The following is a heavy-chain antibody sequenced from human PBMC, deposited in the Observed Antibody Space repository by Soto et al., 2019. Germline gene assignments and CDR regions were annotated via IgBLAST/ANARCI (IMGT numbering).Heavy chain of an antibody. D-gene: IGHD2-15*01. CDR1: GFTFTSSA. CDR3: AAGLGYCSGGSCYGYDAFDI. CDR2: IVVGSGNT. J-gene: IGHJ3*02. V-gene: IGHV1-58*02. Sequence: ASVKVSCKASGFTFTSSAMQWVRQARGQRLEWIGWIVVGSGNTNYAQKFQERVTITRDMSTSTAYMELSSLRSEDTAVYYCAAGLGYCSGGSCYGYDAFDIWGQGTMVTVSS.